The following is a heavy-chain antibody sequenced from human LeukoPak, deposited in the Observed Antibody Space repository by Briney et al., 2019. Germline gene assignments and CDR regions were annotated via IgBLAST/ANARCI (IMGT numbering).Heavy chain of an antibody. V-gene: IGHV4-4*02. CDR2: ISLSGVT. CDR1: GGSISSTNW. J-gene: IGHJ4*02. CDR3: SRESGAFSPFGY. Sequence: SETLSLTRGVSGGSISSTNWWSWVRQPPGQGLEWIGEISLSGVTNYNPPLKSRVTMSLDRSKNHLSLTLTSVTAADTAVYYCSRESGAFSPFGYWGQGTLLTVSS. D-gene: IGHD1-26*01.